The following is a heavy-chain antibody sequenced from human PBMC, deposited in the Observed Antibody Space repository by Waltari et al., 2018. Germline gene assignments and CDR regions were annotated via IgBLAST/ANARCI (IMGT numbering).Heavy chain of an antibody. CDR1: GFSFNAYT. V-gene: IGHV3-21*06. CDR3: ASHLEDFYYYMDV. J-gene: IGHJ6*03. Sequence: EVQLVESGGGLVKPGGSLRLSCVASGFSFNAYTMNWVRHTPEKGLAWVSSIGSSSTYTYYADSVKGRFTISRDNAANSLHLEMNALRPEDTAVYYCASHLEDFYYYMDVWGKGTTVTVSS. CDR2: IGSSSTYT.